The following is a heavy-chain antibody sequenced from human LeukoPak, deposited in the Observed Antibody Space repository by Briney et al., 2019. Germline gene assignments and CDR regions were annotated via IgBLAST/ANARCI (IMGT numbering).Heavy chain of an antibody. CDR2: IYTSGST. D-gene: IGHD6-19*01. CDR3: ARNRQWLDANAFDI. V-gene: IGHV4-4*07. Sequence: SETLSLTCTVSGGSISSYYWSWIRQPAGKGLEWIGRIYTSGSTNYNPSLKSRVTMSVDTSKNQFSLKLSSVTAADTAVYYCARNRQWLDANAFDIWGQGTMVTVSP. CDR1: GGSISSYY. J-gene: IGHJ3*02.